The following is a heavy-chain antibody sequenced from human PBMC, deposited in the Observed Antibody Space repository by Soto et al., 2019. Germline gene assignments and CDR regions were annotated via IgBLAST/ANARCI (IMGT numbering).Heavy chain of an antibody. D-gene: IGHD6-13*01. V-gene: IGHV3-15*07. CDR1: GFTFSNAW. CDR2: IKSKTDGGTT. Sequence: EVQLVESGGGLVKPGGSLRLSCAASGFTFSNAWMNWVRQAPGKGLEWVGRIKSKTDGGTTDYAAPVKGRFTISRDDSKNKLYLQMNSLKTEYTAVYYCTTGRDSSWSPTYYYYGMDVWGQGTTVTVSS. CDR3: TTGRDSSWSPTYYYYGMDV. J-gene: IGHJ6*02.